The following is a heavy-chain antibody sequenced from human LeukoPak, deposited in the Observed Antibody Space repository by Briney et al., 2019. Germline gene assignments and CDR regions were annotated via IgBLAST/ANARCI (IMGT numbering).Heavy chain of an antibody. V-gene: IGHV3-48*03. D-gene: IGHD6-19*01. Sequence: PGGSLRLSCAASGFTFSTYAMNWVRQAPGKGLEWVSYITNNGSTIYYADSVKGRFTISRDKAENSLYLQMNSLRAEDTAIYYCARDQWLAYYYHGMTSGAKGPRSPSP. CDR1: GFTFSTYA. J-gene: IGHJ6*02. CDR2: ITNNGSTI. CDR3: ARDQWLAYYYHGMTS.